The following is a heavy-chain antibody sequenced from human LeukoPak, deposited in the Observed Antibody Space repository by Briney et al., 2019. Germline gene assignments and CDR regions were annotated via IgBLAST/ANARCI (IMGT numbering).Heavy chain of an antibody. Sequence: SETLSLTCIVSGGSISSYYWSWIRQPPGKGLVWIGYIYCSGSTNYNPSLKSRVTISVVTSKNQFSLKLSSVTAADTAVYYCARARYSSAPFDYWGQGTLITVSS. V-gene: IGHV4-59*01. CDR3: ARARYSSAPFDY. CDR2: IYCSGST. D-gene: IGHD6-25*01. J-gene: IGHJ4*02. CDR1: GGSISSYY.